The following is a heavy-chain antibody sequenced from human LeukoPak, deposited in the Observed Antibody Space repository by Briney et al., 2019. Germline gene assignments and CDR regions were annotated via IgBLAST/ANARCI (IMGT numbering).Heavy chain of an antibody. CDR1: GGSFSGYY. V-gene: IGHV4-34*01. CDR2: INHSGST. Sequence: SETLSLTCAVYGGSFSGYYWSWIRQPPGKGLEWIGEINHSGSTNYNPSLKSRVTISVDTSKNQFSLKLSSVTAADTAVYYCARQLLWFGAPGWFDPWGQGTLVTVSS. D-gene: IGHD3-10*01. CDR3: ARQLLWFGAPGWFDP. J-gene: IGHJ5*02.